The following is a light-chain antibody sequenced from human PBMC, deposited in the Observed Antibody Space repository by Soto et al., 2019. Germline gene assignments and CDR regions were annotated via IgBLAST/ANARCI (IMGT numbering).Light chain of an antibody. Sequence: EIVMTQSPATLSVSPGERATLSCRASQSVSSNLAWYQQKVGQAPRLLIYRASTRATGVPARFSGSGSGTEFTLTISSLQSEDFAVYYCQQHNNWPLTFGGGTKVEIK. CDR1: QSVSSN. J-gene: IGKJ4*01. V-gene: IGKV3-15*01. CDR2: RAS. CDR3: QQHNNWPLT.